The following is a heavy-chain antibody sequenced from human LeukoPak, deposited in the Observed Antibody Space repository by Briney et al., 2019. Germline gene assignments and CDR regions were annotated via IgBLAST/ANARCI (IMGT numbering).Heavy chain of an antibody. J-gene: IGHJ3*02. V-gene: IGHV3-7*01. CDR2: IKQDGSEK. Sequence: GGSLRLSCAASGFTFSSYGMHWVRQAPGKGLEWVANIKQDGSEKYYVDSVKGRFTISRDNAKNSLYLQMNSLRAEDTAVYYCAGDRGFGGSYGLFDIWGQGTMVTVSS. CDR3: AGDRGFGGSYGLFDI. CDR1: GFTFSSYG. D-gene: IGHD1-26*01.